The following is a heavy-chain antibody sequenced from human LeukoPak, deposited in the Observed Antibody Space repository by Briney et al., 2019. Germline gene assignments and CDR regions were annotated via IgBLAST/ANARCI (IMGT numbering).Heavy chain of an antibody. D-gene: IGHD2-8*02. CDR2: ISAKSGDT. CDR3: ARQNTGQLDS. Sequence: ASVKVSCKASGYTFTSYGISWVRQAPGQGLEWMGWISAKSGDTKYAQKFQARVTMTRDTSITTTYMEVSRLSSDDTAVYYCARQNTGQLDSWGQGTLVTVSS. V-gene: IGHV1-2*02. J-gene: IGHJ5*01. CDR1: GYTFTSYG.